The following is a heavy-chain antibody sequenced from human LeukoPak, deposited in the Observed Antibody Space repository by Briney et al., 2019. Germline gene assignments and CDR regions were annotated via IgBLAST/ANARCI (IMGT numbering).Heavy chain of an antibody. V-gene: IGHV4-59*08. Sequence: PSETLSLTCTVSGGAIDNYYWSWIRQPPGKGLEWIAYVYYSGTINYNPSLQSRVTISVDTSKNQFSLRLTSVAAVDTAVYYCARHGTAAGPFQLWGQGTLVTVSS. J-gene: IGHJ1*01. D-gene: IGHD2-21*02. CDR1: GGAIDNYY. CDR3: ARHGTAAGPFQL. CDR2: VYYSGTI.